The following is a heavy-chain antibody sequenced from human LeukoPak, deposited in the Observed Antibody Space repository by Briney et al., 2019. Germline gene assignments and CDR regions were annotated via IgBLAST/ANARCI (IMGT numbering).Heavy chain of an antibody. J-gene: IGHJ4*02. CDR3: ARCPGRSAAAGVDY. D-gene: IGHD6-13*01. CDR2: IKQDGSEK. CDR1: GFTFSSYW. V-gene: IGHV3-7*02. Sequence: PRGSLRLSCAASGFTFSSYWMSWVRQAPGKGLEWVANIKQDGSEKYYVDSVKGRFTISRDNAKNSLYLQMNSLRAEDTAVYYCARCPGRSAAAGVDYWGQGTLVTVSS.